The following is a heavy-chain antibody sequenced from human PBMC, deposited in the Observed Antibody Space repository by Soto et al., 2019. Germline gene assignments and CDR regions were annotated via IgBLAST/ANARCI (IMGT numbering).Heavy chain of an antibody. Sequence: QVQLVQSGAEVKKPGASVKVSCKTSGYTFTGYFTHWVRQAPGQGPEWMGWINPNSGDTNYAQKFQGRVTMTRDTSISTAYMDLSRLRSDDTAVYYCARDAGSYYFDYWGQGTLVTVSS. CDR1: GYTFTGYF. CDR2: INPNSGDT. J-gene: IGHJ4*02. V-gene: IGHV1-2*02. CDR3: ARDAGSYYFDY. D-gene: IGHD1-26*01.